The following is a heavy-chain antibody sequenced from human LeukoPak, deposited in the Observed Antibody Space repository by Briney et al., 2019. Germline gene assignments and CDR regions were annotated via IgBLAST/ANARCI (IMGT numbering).Heavy chain of an antibody. CDR1: GGSISGSNYY. Sequence: PSQTLSLTSTVSGGSISGSNYYWGWIRQPPGKGLECIGSMYYSGSTFYNPPLKSRVTISVDTPKNQFSLKLRSVTAADTAVYYCVRLNGGYYEAIFDYWGQGTLVTVSS. CDR2: MYYSGST. J-gene: IGHJ4*02. CDR3: VRLNGGYYEAIFDY. V-gene: IGHV4-39*01. D-gene: IGHD3-22*01.